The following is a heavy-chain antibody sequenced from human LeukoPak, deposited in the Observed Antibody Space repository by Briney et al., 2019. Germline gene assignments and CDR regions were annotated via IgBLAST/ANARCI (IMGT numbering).Heavy chain of an antibody. Sequence: GASVQVSCQVSGYTLTELSIHWVRLAPGKPLEWVGGFDPEDGETIYAQKFQGRVTMTEDTSTYTANMELSSLRSDDTAVYYCATGGTYYYANTSYHTFDYWGQGTLLTVSS. CDR3: ATGGTYYYANTSYHTFDY. V-gene: IGHV1-24*01. D-gene: IGHD3-22*01. J-gene: IGHJ4*02. CDR2: FDPEDGET. CDR1: GYTLTELS.